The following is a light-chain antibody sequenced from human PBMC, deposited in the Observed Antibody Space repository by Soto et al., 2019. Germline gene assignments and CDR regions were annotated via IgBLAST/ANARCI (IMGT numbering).Light chain of an antibody. Sequence: QSVLTQPASVSGSPGQSITISCTGTGSDIGSYNYVSWYQHHPGKVPKFIIYDVTNRPSGVSDRFSGSKSGNTASLTISGLPAEDEADYYCNSYTSASTYVFGTGTKVTVL. CDR2: DVT. J-gene: IGLJ1*01. CDR3: NSYTSASTYV. V-gene: IGLV2-14*03. CDR1: GSDIGSYNY.